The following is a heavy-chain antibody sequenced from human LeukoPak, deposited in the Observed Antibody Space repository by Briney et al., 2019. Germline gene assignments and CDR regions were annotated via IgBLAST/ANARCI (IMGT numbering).Heavy chain of an antibody. CDR3: ARTIVGAVDY. V-gene: IGHV3-21*01. CDR2: ISSSSSYI. CDR1: GFTFSSYS. J-gene: IGHJ4*02. D-gene: IGHD1-26*01. Sequence: GGSLRLSCAASGFTFSSYSMNWVRQAPGKGLEWVSSISSSSSYIYYAVSVKGRFTISRDNAKNSLYLQMNSLRAEDTAVYYCARTIVGAVDYWGQGTLVTVSS.